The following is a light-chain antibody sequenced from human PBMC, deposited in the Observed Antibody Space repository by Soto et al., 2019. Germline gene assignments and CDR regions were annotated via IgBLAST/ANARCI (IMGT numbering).Light chain of an antibody. CDR3: AAWDDSLSGRV. CDR2: RNN. CDR1: SSNIGSNY. V-gene: IGLV1-47*01. J-gene: IGLJ3*02. Sequence: QPVLTQPPSASGTPGQRVTISCSGSSSNIGSNYVYWYQQLPGTAPKLLIYRNNQRPSGVPDRFSGSKSGTSASLAISGLRSEDEADYYCAAWDDSLSGRVFGGGTKLTVL.